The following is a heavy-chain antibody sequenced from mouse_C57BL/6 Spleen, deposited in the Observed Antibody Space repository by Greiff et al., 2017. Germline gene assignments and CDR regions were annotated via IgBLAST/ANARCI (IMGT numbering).Heavy chain of an antibody. CDR2: ISSGGDYI. CDR1: GFTFSSYA. J-gene: IGHJ4*01. CDR3: TRGWLLRGMDY. Sequence: EVKLMESGEGLVKPGGSLKLSCAASGFTFSSYAMSWVRQTPEKRLEWVAYISSGGDYIYYADTVKGRFTISRDNARNTLYLQMSSLKSEDTAMYYCTRGWLLRGMDYWGQGTSVTVSS. V-gene: IGHV5-9-1*02. D-gene: IGHD2-3*01.